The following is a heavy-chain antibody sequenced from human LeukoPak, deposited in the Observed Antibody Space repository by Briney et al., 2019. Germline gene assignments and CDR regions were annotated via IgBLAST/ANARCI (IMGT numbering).Heavy chain of an antibody. CDR2: ISAYNGNT. V-gene: IGHV1-18*01. D-gene: IGHD4-17*01. CDR1: GYTFTSYG. CDR3: ARGAMFDYGDYGDFDY. Sequence: ASVKVSCKASGYTFTSYGISWVRQAPGQGLEWMGWISAYNGNTNYAQKLQGRVTMTTDTSTSTAYMELRSLRSDGTAVYYCARGAMFDYGDYGDFDYWGQGTLVTVSS. J-gene: IGHJ4*02.